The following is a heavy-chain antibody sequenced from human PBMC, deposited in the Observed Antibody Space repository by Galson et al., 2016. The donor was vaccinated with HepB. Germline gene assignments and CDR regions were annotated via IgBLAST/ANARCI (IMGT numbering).Heavy chain of an antibody. CDR1: GGSISSGDYH. V-gene: IGHV4-31*03. D-gene: IGHD2/OR15-2a*01. Sequence: TLSLTCTVSGGSISSGDYHWSWLRQLPGKGLEWIGCIQNSGSTYYNPSVKSRLIISVDTSKNQFSLELSSVTAADTAVYYCARGLNIIGLWGQGTLITVSS. J-gene: IGHJ5*02. CDR2: IQNSGST. CDR3: ARGLNIIGL.